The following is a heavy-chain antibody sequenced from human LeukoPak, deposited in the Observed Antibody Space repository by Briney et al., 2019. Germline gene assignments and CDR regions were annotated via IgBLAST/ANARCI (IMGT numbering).Heavy chain of an antibody. J-gene: IGHJ3*02. Sequence: GGSLRLSCAASRFTFSNYGVNWVRQAPGKRLEWVSYINSRSSTIYYADSVRGRFTISRDNAKNSLYLQMNSLKAEDTAIYYCAREVGTPQAFDIWGQGTMVTVSS. CDR2: INSRSSTI. V-gene: IGHV3-48*01. CDR1: RFTFSNYG. D-gene: IGHD1-26*01. CDR3: AREVGTPQAFDI.